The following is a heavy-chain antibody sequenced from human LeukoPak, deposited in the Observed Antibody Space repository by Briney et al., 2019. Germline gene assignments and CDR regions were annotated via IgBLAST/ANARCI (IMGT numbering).Heavy chain of an antibody. CDR1: GGSISSGDYY. Sequence: PSETLSLTCTVSGGSISSGDYYWSWIRQPPGKGLEWIGYIYYSGSTYYNPSLKSRVTISVDTSKNQFSLKLSSVTAADTAVYYCARRIAAAGTTWYFDLWGRGTLVTVSS. D-gene: IGHD6-13*01. CDR3: ARRIAAAGTTWYFDL. V-gene: IGHV4-30-4*01. CDR2: IYYSGST. J-gene: IGHJ2*01.